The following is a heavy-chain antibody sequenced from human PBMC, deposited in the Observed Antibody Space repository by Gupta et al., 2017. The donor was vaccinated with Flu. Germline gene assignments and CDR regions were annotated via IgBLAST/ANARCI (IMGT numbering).Heavy chain of an antibody. CDR1: GFTFSSYG. Sequence: QVQLVESGGGVVQPGRSLRLSCAASGFTFSSYGMHWVRQAPGKGLEWVAVIWYDGSNKYYADSVKGRFTISRDNSKNTLYLQMNSLRAEDTAVYYCARGKHYYGSGSFYYGMDVWGQGTTVTVSS. J-gene: IGHJ6*02. V-gene: IGHV3-33*01. CDR2: IWYDGSNK. D-gene: IGHD3-10*01. CDR3: ARGKHYYGSGSFYYGMDV.